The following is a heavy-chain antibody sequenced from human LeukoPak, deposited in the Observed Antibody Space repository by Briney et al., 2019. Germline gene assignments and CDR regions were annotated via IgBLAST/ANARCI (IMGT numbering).Heavy chain of an antibody. CDR1: GGSFSGYY. CDR3: ASVYYDSSGYNKIDY. Sequence: SETLSLTCAVYGGSFSGYYWSWIRQPPGKWLEWIGEINHSGSTNYNPSLKSRVTISVDTSKNQFSLKLSSVTAADTAVYYCASVYYDSSGYNKIDYWGQGTLVTVSS. J-gene: IGHJ4*02. CDR2: INHSGST. D-gene: IGHD3-22*01. V-gene: IGHV4-34*01.